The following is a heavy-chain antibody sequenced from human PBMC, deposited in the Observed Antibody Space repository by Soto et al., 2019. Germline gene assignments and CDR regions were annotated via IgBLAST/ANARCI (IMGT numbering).Heavy chain of an antibody. D-gene: IGHD3-22*01. CDR1: DGSRRSHW. CDR2: IYYSGST. V-gene: IGHV4-59*08. CDR3: ARHAMIDWHWDEGHAFDV. J-gene: IGHJ3*01. Sequence: PSETQSLPHSVPDGSRRSHWWSWIRQPAGKGLEWIGYIYYSGSTNYNPSLKSRVTISVDTSKNQFSLKLSSVTAADTTVYYCARHAMIDWHWDEGHAFDVCGQRTRVTVSS.